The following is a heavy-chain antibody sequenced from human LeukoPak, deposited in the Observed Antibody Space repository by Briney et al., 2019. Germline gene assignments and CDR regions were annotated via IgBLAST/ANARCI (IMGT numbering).Heavy chain of an antibody. D-gene: IGHD1-26*01. CDR1: GFTFSSYA. Sequence: TGGSLRLSCAASGFTFSSYAMSWVRQAPGKGLEWVSVISGSGGTISSADSVKGRFTTSRDNSKNALYLQMNSLRAEDTAVYYCAKDLVGATSYWGQGTLVTVSS. J-gene: IGHJ4*02. CDR2: ISGSGGTI. CDR3: AKDLVGATSY. V-gene: IGHV3-23*01.